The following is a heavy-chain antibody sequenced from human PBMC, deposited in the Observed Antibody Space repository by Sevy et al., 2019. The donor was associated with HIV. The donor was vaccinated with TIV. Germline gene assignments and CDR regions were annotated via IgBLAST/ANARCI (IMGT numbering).Heavy chain of an antibody. D-gene: IGHD2-21*02. V-gene: IGHV3-30-3*01. CDR2: ISYSGTNK. CDR1: GFSVSSSY. CDR3: ARVAVEYCTDDCYHRFDY. J-gene: IGHJ4*02. Sequence: GGSLRLSCAASGFSVSSSYMSWVRQAPGKGLEWVALISYSGTNKYYADSVKGRFTISRDDSKNTAYLQMNNLRTDDTAVYYCARVAVEYCTDDCYHRFDYWGQGTQVTVSS.